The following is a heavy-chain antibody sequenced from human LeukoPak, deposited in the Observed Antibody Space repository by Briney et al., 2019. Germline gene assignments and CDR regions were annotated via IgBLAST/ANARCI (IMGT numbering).Heavy chain of an antibody. CDR3: ARELHGDYLFDY. V-gene: IGHV1-46*01. CDR1: GNTFTRYY. D-gene: IGHD4-17*01. Sequence: ASVKVSCKASGNTFTRYYIHWVRQAPGQGLEWMGIINPSGSSTTYAQKFQGRVTMTTDMSTSTVYMELSSLRFEDTAIYYCARELHGDYLFDYWGQGTLVTVSS. J-gene: IGHJ4*02. CDR2: INPSGSST.